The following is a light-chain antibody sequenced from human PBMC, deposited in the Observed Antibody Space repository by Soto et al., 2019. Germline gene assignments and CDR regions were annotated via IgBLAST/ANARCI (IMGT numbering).Light chain of an antibody. J-gene: IGKJ3*01. CDR3: QHLNSYPIFT. V-gene: IGKV1-9*01. CDR2: AAS. CDR1: QGISSY. Sequence: IQLTQSPSSLSASVGDRVTITCRASQGISSYLAWYQQKPGKAPKLLIYAASTLQSGVPSRFSGSRSVKDLTLTISSLQPEDFATYYCQHLNSYPIFTFRPGTKVDI.